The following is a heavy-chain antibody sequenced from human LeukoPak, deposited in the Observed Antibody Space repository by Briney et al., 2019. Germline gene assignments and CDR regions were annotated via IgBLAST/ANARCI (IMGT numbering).Heavy chain of an antibody. Sequence: ASVKVSCKASGYTFTSYAMHWVRQAPGQRLEWMGWINAGNGNTKYSQKSQGRVTITRDTSASTAYMELSSLRSEDTAVYYCARGYGGFSYFDYWGQGTLVTVSS. CDR2: INAGNGNT. V-gene: IGHV1-3*01. D-gene: IGHD5-12*01. J-gene: IGHJ4*02. CDR1: GYTFTSYA. CDR3: ARGYGGFSYFDY.